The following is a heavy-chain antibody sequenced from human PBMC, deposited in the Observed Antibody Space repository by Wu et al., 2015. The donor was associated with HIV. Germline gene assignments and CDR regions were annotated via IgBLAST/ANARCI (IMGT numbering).Heavy chain of an antibody. CDR2: MNPNSGNT. CDR1: GYTFTSYD. CDR3: ARGRRRRSSSWYESYYYYYGMDV. Sequence: QVQLVQSGAEVKKPGASVKVSCKASGYTFTSYDINWVRQATGQGLEWMGWMNPNSGNTGYAQKFQGRVTMTRNTSISTAYMELSSLRSEDTAVYYCARGRRRRSSSWYESYYYYYGMDVWAKGPRSTVS. V-gene: IGHV1-8*01. J-gene: IGHJ6*02. D-gene: IGHD6-13*01.